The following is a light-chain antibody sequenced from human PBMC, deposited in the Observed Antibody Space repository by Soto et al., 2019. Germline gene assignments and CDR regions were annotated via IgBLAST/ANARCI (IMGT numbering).Light chain of an antibody. J-gene: IGKJ2*01. CDR2: DTS. CDR1: QSSSTW. CDR3: QQYTTSPYT. V-gene: IGKV1-5*01. Sequence: DIQMTQSPSTLSASVGDRDIITCRASQSSSTWFAWYQQKPGKAPKLLIYDTSSLESGVPSRSSGSASGTEFTLTISSLQPDDFETYDCQQYTTSPYTCGQRTKLEIK.